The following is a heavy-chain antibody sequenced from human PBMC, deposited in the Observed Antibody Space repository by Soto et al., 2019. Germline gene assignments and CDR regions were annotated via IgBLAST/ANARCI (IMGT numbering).Heavy chain of an antibody. CDR1: GYTFTSYD. J-gene: IGHJ6*03. CDR2: MNPNSGNT. CDR3: ARTVRGQYYYYYYMYV. V-gene: IGHV1-8*01. Sequence: GASVKVSCKASGYTFTSYDINWVRQATGQGLEWMGWMNPNSGNTGYAQKFQGRVTMTRNTSISTAYMELSSLRSEDTAVYYCARTVRGQYYYYYYMYVWGKGTTVTVSS. D-gene: IGHD3-10*01.